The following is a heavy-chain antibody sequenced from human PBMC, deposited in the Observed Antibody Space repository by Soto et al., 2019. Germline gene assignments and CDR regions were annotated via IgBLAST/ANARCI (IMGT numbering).Heavy chain of an antibody. D-gene: IGHD3-10*01. CDR3: ARYYYGSGSPTKGDYYGMDV. J-gene: IGHJ6*02. CDR1: GYSFTSYW. CDR2: IYPGASDT. V-gene: IGHV5-51*01. Sequence: PGAPLQLSCTGSGYSFTSYWIGWVRQMPGKGLEWMGIIYPGASDTRYSPSFQGQVTISADKSISTAYLQWSSLKASDTAMYYCARYYYGSGSPTKGDYYGMDVWGQGTTVTVSS.